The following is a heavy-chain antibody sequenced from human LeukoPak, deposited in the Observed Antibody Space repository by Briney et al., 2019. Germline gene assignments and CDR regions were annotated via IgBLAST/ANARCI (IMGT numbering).Heavy chain of an antibody. CDR3: ARGTTVTTAVLVPNDAFDI. CDR2: SVPMFGTI. J-gene: IGHJ3*02. Sequence: ASVKVSCKASGGTFSSYTISWVRQAPGQGLEWMGGSVPMFGTINFAPKFQGRVTITADESTSTAYMELTSLKSEDTAVYYCARGTTVTTAVLVPNDAFDIWGQGTMVTVSS. V-gene: IGHV1-69*13. D-gene: IGHD4-17*01. CDR1: GGTFSSYT.